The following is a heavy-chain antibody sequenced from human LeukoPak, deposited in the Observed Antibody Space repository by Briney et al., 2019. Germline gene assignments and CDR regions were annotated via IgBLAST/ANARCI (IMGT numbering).Heavy chain of an antibody. V-gene: IGHV3-7*03. CDR3: AREFNIAVAGIYTGFDI. Sequence: GGSLRLSCVASDFTFSFYWMSWVRQAPGKGLEWVANIKEDGSEKRYVGSVKGRFTISRDNAKNSLYLQMNSLRADDTAVYYCAREFNIAVAGIYTGFDIWGQGTMVTVSS. J-gene: IGHJ3*02. D-gene: IGHD6-19*01. CDR1: DFTFSFYW. CDR2: IKEDGSEK.